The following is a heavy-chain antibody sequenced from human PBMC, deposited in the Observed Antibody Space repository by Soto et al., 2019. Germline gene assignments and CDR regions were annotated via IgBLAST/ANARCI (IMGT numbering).Heavy chain of an antibody. CDR1: GGCVSSGSYY. Sequence: SETLSLTCTVSGGCVSSGSYYWSWIRQPPGKGLEWIGYIYYSGSTNYNPSLKSRVTISVDTSKNQFSLKLSSVTAADTAVYYCAKDLRIQLWLSPPNYYYGMDVWGQGTTVTVSS. V-gene: IGHV4-61*01. J-gene: IGHJ6*02. CDR2: IYYSGST. D-gene: IGHD5-18*01. CDR3: AKDLRIQLWLSPPNYYYGMDV.